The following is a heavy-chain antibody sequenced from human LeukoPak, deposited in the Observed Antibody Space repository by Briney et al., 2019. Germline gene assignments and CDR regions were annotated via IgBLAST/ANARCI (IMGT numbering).Heavy chain of an antibody. CDR1: GYTFRDFG. J-gene: IGHJ4*02. CDR2: ITTYNGNT. D-gene: IGHD3-3*01. V-gene: IGHV1-18*01. CDR3: ARGPYYDSWSGAGY. Sequence: ASVTVSCKASGYTFRDFGISWVRQAPGQGREWMGWITTYNGNTNYIQKLQGRVTMTTDTSTSTAYMELRSLRSDDTAVYYCARGPYYDSWSGAGYWGQGTLVTVSS.